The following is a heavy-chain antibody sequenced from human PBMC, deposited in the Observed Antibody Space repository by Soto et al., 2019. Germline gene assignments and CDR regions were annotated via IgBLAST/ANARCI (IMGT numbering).Heavy chain of an antibody. J-gene: IGHJ6*02. CDR1: GYTFSGYS. Sequence: QVVLEQSGGEVKKPGASVKVSCKASGYTFSGYSITWVRQAPGQGLEWMGRISGYNGNTNYARTLRGRLTLTTDTSTSTAYMALRSLTSDDTAVYYCARDVFCGGAPACPDMDVWGQGTTVTVSS. CDR2: ISGYNGNT. D-gene: IGHD2-21*01. CDR3: ARDVFCGGAPACPDMDV. V-gene: IGHV1-18*04.